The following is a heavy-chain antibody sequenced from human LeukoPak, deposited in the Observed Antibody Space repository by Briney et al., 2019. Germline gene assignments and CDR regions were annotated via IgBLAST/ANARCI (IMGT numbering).Heavy chain of an antibody. Sequence: SQTLALTCAISGDSVSGNSVAWNWIRQSPSRGLEWLGRTYYRSKWYSDYAVPVKSRITINPDTSKNQFSLQLNSATPEDTAIYFCARGFMSYLDFWGQGTLVTVSS. D-gene: IGHD3-10*01. CDR2: TYYRSKWYS. CDR3: ARGFMSYLDF. J-gene: IGHJ4*02. CDR1: GDSVSGNSVA. V-gene: IGHV6-1*01.